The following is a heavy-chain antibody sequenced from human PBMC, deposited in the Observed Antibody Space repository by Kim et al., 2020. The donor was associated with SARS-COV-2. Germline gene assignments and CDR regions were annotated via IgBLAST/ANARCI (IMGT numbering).Heavy chain of an antibody. D-gene: IGHD3-3*01. Sequence: ASVKVSCKASGYTFTNYGLHWVRQAPGQRLEWMGRINADSGNTKYAQKFQGRVTITSDTSASTVYMELSSLTSEDAAVYYCARPMTTAYYTMHYWGQGTLVTVSS. CDR3: ARPMTTAYYTMHY. CDR1: GYTFTNYG. V-gene: IGHV1-3*01. J-gene: IGHJ4*02. CDR2: INADSGNT.